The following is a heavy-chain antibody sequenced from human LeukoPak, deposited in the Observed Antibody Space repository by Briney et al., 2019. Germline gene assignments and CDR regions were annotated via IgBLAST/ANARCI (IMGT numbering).Heavy chain of an antibody. CDR1: GFTFSSYA. J-gene: IGHJ4*02. CDR3: AIEKGSDPGPYDY. Sequence: GGSLRLSCAASGFTFSSYAMNWVRQAPGKGLEWVSTITGSGGGTYYADSVKGRFTISRDNSRNTLYLQMNSLRAEDTAVYYCAIEKGSDPGPYDYWGQGTLVTVSS. D-gene: IGHD2-8*02. CDR2: ITGSGGGT. V-gene: IGHV3-23*01.